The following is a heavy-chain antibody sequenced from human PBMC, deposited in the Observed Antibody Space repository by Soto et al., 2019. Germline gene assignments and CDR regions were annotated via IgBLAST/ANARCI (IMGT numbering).Heavy chain of an antibody. CDR3: AIDRRADITIFGVVIDAFDI. Sequence: ASVKASCKASGYSFTSYGISWVRQALGQGLEWMGWISAYNGNTNYAQKLEGRVTMTTDTSTSTAYIELRSLRSDDTAVYYCAIDRRADITIFGVVIDAFDIWGQGTMVTVSS. J-gene: IGHJ3*02. D-gene: IGHD3-3*01. V-gene: IGHV1-18*01. CDR1: GYSFTSYG. CDR2: ISAYNGNT.